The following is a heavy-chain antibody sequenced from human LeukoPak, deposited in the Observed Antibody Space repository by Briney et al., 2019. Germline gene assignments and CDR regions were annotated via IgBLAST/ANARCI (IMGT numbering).Heavy chain of an antibody. J-gene: IGHJ3*02. CDR2: ISYDGSNK. CDR1: GFTFSSYA. CDR3: ARDYNPYCSGGSCSEDAFDI. Sequence: GGSLRLSFAASGFTFSSYAMHWVRQAPGKGLEWVAVISYDGSNKYYADSVKGRFTISRDNSKNTLYLQMNSLRAEDTAVYYCARDYNPYCSGGSCSEDAFDIWGQGTMVTVSS. D-gene: IGHD2-15*01. V-gene: IGHV3-30-3*01.